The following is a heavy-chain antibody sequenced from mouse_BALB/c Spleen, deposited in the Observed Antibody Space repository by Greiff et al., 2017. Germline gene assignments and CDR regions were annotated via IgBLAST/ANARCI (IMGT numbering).Heavy chain of an antibody. CDR1: GFNIKDYY. J-gene: IGHJ3*01. D-gene: IGHD2-14*01. CDR3: AFPYYRYAFAY. CDR2: IDPENGNT. Sequence: EVQLVESGAELVRPGALVKLSCKASGFNIKDYYMHWVKQRPEQGLEWIGWIDPENGNTIYDPKFQGKASITADTSSNTAYLQLSSLTSEDTAVYYCAFPYYRYAFAYWGQGTLVTVSA. V-gene: IGHV14-1*02.